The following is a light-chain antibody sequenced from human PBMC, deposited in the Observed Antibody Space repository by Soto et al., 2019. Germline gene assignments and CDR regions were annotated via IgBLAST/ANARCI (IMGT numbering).Light chain of an antibody. CDR1: HSVGIT. Sequence: VMPEAPAIIPETTGESATLSCSASHSVGITLSWYQQKPGHAPRLLMFDTSTRATGIPARFSGSGSGTEFTLTISSLQSDDFAVYYCQHYNNWPWTVGQGTKVDI. CDR3: QHYNNWPWT. J-gene: IGKJ1*01. CDR2: DTS. V-gene: IGKV3-15*01.